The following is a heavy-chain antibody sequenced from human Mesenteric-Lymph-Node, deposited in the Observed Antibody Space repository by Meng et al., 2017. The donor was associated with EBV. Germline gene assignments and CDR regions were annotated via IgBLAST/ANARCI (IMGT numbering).Heavy chain of an antibody. D-gene: IGHD6-13*01. CDR2: IYWDDDK. CDR3: ARRTRAGNFDD. V-gene: IGHV2-5*02. J-gene: IGHJ4*02. Sequence: QITLKESGPTLVKPXQTLPLTCTFSGFSLTTSGVGVGWIRQPPGKALEWLALIYWDDDKRYSPSLKSRLTITKDTSKNQVVLTMTNMDPVDTATYYCARRTRAGNFDDWGQGTRGTVSS. CDR1: GFSLTTSGVG.